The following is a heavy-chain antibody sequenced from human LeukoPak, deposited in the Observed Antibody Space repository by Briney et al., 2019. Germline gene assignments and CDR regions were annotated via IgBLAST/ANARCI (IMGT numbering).Heavy chain of an antibody. CDR1: GGSFSAYY. V-gene: IGHV4-34*01. Sequence: SGTLSLTCAVYGGSFSAYYWSWILQPPRRGLEEISEINHSGTTNYMAPLKSRVTISVDTSKNQFSLKQSSVTAADTAVYYCARGGSSSEGYYYYGMDVWGQGTTVTVSS. CDR2: INHSGTT. D-gene: IGHD6-6*01. J-gene: IGHJ6*02. CDR3: ARGGSSSEGYYYYGMDV.